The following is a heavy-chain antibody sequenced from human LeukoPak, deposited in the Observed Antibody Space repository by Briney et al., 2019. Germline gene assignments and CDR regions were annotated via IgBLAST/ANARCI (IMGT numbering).Heavy chain of an antibody. V-gene: IGHV3-23*01. D-gene: IGHD3-22*01. CDR3: AKDNYYDSSGYLFDY. J-gene: IGHJ4*02. CDR1: GFTFSSYA. CDR2: ISGSGGST. Sequence: GGSLRLSCAASGFTFSSYAMSWVRQAPGKGLEWVSAISGSGGSTYYADSVKGRFTISRDNSKNTLYLQMNSLRAEDTAVYYCAKDNYYDSSGYLFDYWGQGTLVTVSS.